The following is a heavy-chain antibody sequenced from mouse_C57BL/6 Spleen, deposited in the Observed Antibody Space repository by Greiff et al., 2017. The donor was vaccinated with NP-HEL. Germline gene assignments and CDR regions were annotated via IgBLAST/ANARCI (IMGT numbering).Heavy chain of an antibody. D-gene: IGHD1-1*01. J-gene: IGHJ1*03. CDR2: INYDGSST. CDR1: GFTFSDYY. V-gene: IGHV5-16*01. Sequence: EVQLVESEGGLVQPGSSMKLSCTASGFTFSDYYMAWVRQVPEKGLEWVANINYDGSSTYYLDSLKSRFIISRDNAKNILYLQMSSLKSEDTATYYCARTTVVATGYFDVWGIGTTVTVSS. CDR3: ARTTVVATGYFDV.